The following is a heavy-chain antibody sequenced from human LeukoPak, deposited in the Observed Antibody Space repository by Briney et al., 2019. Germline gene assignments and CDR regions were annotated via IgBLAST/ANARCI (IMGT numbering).Heavy chain of an antibody. CDR2: IYYSGST. CDR3: ARVWLYSSGWYYFDY. V-gene: IGHV4-59*01. D-gene: IGHD6-19*01. J-gene: IGHJ4*02. CDR1: GGSISSYY. Sequence: ASETLSLTCTVSGGSISSYYWSWIRQPPGKGLEWIGYIYYSGSTNYNPSLKSRVTISVDTSKNHFSLKLSSVTAADTAVYYCARVWLYSSGWYYFDYWGQGTLVTVSS.